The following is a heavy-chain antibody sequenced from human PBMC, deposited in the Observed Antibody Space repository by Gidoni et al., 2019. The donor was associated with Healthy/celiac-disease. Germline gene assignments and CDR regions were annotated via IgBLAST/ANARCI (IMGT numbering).Heavy chain of an antibody. Sequence: EVQPLESGGGLVQPGGSLRLSCAPSGFTFSSYAMSGVRQPPGKGLEWVSAISGSGGSTYYADSVKGRFTISRDNSKNTLYLQMNSLRAEDTAVYYCAKNSAGSYLFDYWGQGTLVTVSS. J-gene: IGHJ4*02. V-gene: IGHV3-23*01. CDR3: AKNSAGSYLFDY. CDR2: ISGSGGST. CDR1: GFTFSSYA. D-gene: IGHD3-10*01.